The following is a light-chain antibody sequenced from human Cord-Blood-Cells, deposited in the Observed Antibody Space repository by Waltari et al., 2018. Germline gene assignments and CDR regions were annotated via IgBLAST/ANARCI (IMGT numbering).Light chain of an antibody. V-gene: IGKV1-39*01. Sequence: DIQMTQSPSSLSASVGDRVTITCRASQSISSYLNWYHQKPGKAPKLLIYAASRLQSGVPSRVRGSGSGTDFTLTISSLQPEDFATYYCQQSYSTPPTFGQGTKVEIK. CDR1: QSISSY. CDR3: QQSYSTPPT. J-gene: IGKJ1*01. CDR2: AAS.